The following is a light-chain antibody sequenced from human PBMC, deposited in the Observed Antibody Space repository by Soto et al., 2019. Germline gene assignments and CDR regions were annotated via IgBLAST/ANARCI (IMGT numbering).Light chain of an antibody. J-gene: IGLJ1*01. CDR3: CSYAGSPRYV. CDR2: DGS. V-gene: IGLV2-11*01. CDR1: SSDVGRYNY. Sequence: QSALTQPRSVSGSPGQSVTISCTGTSSDVGRYNYASWYHQHPGKAPKLMIYDGSERPSGVPERFSGSKSGNTASLTISGLQAEDEADYYCCSYAGSPRYVFGTGTKLTVL.